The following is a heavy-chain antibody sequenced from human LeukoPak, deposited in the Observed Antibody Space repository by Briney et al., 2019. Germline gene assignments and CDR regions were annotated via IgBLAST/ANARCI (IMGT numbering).Heavy chain of an antibody. CDR3: ARWGTGSYYSHLFDF. Sequence: ASVNVSCKASGYAFTGYYMHWVRQAPGQGLEGMGWINPITGGTNYAQKFQGRVTMTRDTSITTTYMKLSSLRSDDTAVYHCARWGTGSYYSHLFDFWGQGTLVTVPS. CDR1: GYAFTGYY. CDR2: INPITGGT. J-gene: IGHJ4*02. D-gene: IGHD1-26*01. V-gene: IGHV1-2*02.